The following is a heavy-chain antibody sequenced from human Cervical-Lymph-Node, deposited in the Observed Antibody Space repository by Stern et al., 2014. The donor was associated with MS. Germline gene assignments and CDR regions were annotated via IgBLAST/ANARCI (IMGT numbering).Heavy chain of an antibody. CDR1: EYSFTANC. CDR3: ARDYGDYAFDY. V-gene: IGHV5-51*01. CDR2: IYPVDSDT. J-gene: IGHJ4*02. D-gene: IGHD4-17*01. Sequence: VQLVQSGAEVKKPGESPKISCKGSEYSFTANCIAWGRQMPGQGLEWMGIIYPVDSDTRYSPSFQGQFTISADKSISTAYLQWSSLKASDTAMYYCARDYGDYAFDYWGQGTLVTVSS.